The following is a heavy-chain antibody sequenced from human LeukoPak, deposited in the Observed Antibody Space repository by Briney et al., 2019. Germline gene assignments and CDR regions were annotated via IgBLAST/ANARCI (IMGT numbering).Heavy chain of an antibody. D-gene: IGHD6-6*01. CDR2: ISYDGSNK. J-gene: IGHJ4*02. CDR1: GFTFSSNA. CDR3: ARGGAARPDY. Sequence: GGSLRLSCAASGFTFSSNALHWVRQAPGRGLEWVAVISYDGSNKYYADSVKGRFTISRDNAKNSVFLQMNSLRVEDTAVYYCARGGAARPDYWGQGTLVTVSS. V-gene: IGHV3-30*04.